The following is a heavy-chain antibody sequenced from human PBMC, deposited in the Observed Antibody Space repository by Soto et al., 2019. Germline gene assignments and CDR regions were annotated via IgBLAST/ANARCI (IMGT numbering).Heavy chain of an antibody. CDR2: IAYNGNT. Sequence: QVQLVQSGAEVKKPGASVKVSCKASGYTFTTFGISWVRQAPGQGLEWMGWIAYNGNTNYVQKFQGRVTMTTDTSXSTAYMELRSLRSDDTAVYYCARRYPDGGMYYFDYWGQGTLVTVSS. J-gene: IGHJ4*02. CDR3: ARRYPDGGMYYFDY. D-gene: IGHD2-15*01. V-gene: IGHV1-18*01. CDR1: GYTFTTFG.